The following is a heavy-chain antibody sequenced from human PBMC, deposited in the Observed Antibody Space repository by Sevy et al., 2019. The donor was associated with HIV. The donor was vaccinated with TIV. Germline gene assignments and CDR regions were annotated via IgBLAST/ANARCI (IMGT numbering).Heavy chain of an antibody. V-gene: IGHV3-30-3*01. CDR3: ARDQYYDSSGSPYFDY. CDR1: GFTSSSYA. D-gene: IGHD3-22*01. J-gene: IGHJ4*02. Sequence: GGSLRLSCAASGFTSSSYAMHWVRQAPGKGLEWVAVISYDGSNKYYADSVKGRFNISRDNSKNTLYLQMNSLRAEDTAVYYCARDQYYDSSGSPYFDYWGQGTLVTVSS. CDR2: ISYDGSNK.